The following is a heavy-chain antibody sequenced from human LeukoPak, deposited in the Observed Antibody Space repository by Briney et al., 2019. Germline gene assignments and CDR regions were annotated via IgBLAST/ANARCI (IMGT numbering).Heavy chain of an antibody. D-gene: IGHD5-18*01. CDR3: ARADTAYDAFDI. V-gene: IGHV3-30-3*01. Sequence: GGSLRLSCAASGVTFSSYAMHWVRQAPGKGLEWVAVISYDGSNKYYADSVKGRFTISRDNSKNTLYLQMNSLTAEDTAVYYCARADTAYDAFDIWGQGTMVTVSS. CDR1: GVTFSSYA. J-gene: IGHJ3*02. CDR2: ISYDGSNK.